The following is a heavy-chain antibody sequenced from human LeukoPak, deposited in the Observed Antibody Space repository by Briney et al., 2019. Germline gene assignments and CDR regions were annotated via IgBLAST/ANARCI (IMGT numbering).Heavy chain of an antibody. CDR2: IYYSGST. J-gene: IGHJ6*02. CDR3: ARVAFGGPTPNYYGSGSYPKYYGMDV. V-gene: IGHV4-31*03. D-gene: IGHD3-10*01. CDR1: GGSISIGGYY. Sequence: SQTLSLTCTVSGGSISIGGYYWSWIRQHPGKGLEWIGYIYYSGSTYYNPSLKSRVTISVDTSKNQFSLKLSSVTAADTAVYYCARVAFGGPTPNYYGSGSYPKYYGMDVWGQGTTVTVSS.